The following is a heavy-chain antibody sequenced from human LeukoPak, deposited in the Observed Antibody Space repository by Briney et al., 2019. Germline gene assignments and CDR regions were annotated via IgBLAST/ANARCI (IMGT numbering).Heavy chain of an antibody. V-gene: IGHV3-23*01. CDR3: ARDGQYCGGDCWDYYYGMDV. Sequence: PGGSLRLSCAASGFTFSSYAMSWVRQAPGKGLEWASAISGSGGSTYYADSVKGRFTISRDNSKNTLYLQMNSLRAEGTAVYYCARDGQYCGGDCWDYYYGMDVWGQGTTVTVSS. CDR1: GFTFSSYA. J-gene: IGHJ6*02. CDR2: ISGSGGST. D-gene: IGHD2-21*02.